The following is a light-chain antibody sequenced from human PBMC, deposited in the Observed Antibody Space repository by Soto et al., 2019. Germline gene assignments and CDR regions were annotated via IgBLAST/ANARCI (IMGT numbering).Light chain of an antibody. CDR2: GAS. Sequence: EIVLTQSPGTLSLSPGERATLSCRASQSVSSSYLAWYQQKPGQAPRQLIYGASSRATGIPDRFSGSGSGTDFTLTITRLEPADFAVYYCQHDRTSFGGGTRVEIK. CDR3: QHDRTS. J-gene: IGKJ4*01. V-gene: IGKV3-20*01. CDR1: QSVSSSY.